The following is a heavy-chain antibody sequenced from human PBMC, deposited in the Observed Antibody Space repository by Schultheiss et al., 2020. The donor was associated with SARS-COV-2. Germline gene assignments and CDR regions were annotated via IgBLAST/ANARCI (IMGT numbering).Heavy chain of an antibody. D-gene: IGHD3-3*01. CDR3: ARDRYDFWSGYVSYWYFDL. CDR2: IIPLSGTA. Sequence: SVKVSCKASGGTLANYVIGWVRQARGQGLEWMGGIIPLSGTANYAQKFQGRVTITADESTSTAYMELSSLRSEDTAVYYCARDRYDFWSGYVSYWYFDLWGRGTLVTVSS. V-gene: IGHV1-69*13. J-gene: IGHJ2*01. CDR1: GGTLANYV.